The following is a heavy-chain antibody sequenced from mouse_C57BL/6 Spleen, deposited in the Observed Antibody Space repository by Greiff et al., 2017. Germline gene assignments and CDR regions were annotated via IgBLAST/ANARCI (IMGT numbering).Heavy chain of an antibody. Sequence: QVQLKQSGAELARPGASVKMSCKASGYTFTSYTMHWVKQRPGQGLEWIGYINPSSGYTKYNQKFKDKATLTADKSSSTAYMQLSSLTSEDSAVXYCARAGSYAMDYWGQGTSVTVSS. J-gene: IGHJ4*01. CDR1: GYTFTSYT. CDR2: INPSSGYT. V-gene: IGHV1-4*01. CDR3: ARAGSYAMDY.